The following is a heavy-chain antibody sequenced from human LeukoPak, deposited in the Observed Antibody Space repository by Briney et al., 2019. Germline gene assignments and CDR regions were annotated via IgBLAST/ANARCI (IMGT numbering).Heavy chain of an antibody. Sequence: SGTLSLTCAVSGGSISSSNWWSWVRKPPGKGLEWIGEIYHSVGPNYTPSPKSRVTISVDKSKNQFSLKLSSVTAADTGVYYCARESGYYYDTRYFDYWGQGTLVTVSS. D-gene: IGHD3-22*01. CDR2: IYHSVGP. CDR3: ARESGYYYDTRYFDY. CDR1: GGSISSSNW. V-gene: IGHV4-4*02. J-gene: IGHJ4*02.